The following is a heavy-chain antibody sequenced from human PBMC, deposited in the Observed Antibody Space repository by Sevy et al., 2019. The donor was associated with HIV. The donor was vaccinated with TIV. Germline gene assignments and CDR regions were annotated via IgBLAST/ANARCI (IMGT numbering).Heavy chain of an antibody. CDR1: GFTFSRDY. CDR2: IKGDGSTT. CDR3: ARETGSIDD. J-gene: IGHJ4*02. Sequence: GGSLRLSCAASGFTFSRDYMHWVRQAPGKGLEGVAHIKGDGSTTRYVDSVKGRFTISRENAKNTGYLQMNSLRAEDSAGDYCARETGSIDDWGQGTLVTVSS. D-gene: IGHD3-10*01. V-gene: IGHV3-74*01.